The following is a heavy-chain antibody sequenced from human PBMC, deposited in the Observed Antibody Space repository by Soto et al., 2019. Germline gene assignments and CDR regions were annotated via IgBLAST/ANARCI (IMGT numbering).Heavy chain of an antibody. D-gene: IGHD3-10*01. V-gene: IGHV3-9*01. CDR3: AKVPLVRGGITT. Sequence: EVQLVESGGGLVQPGRSLRLSCAAAGFTFDAYAMHWVRQAPGKGLEWVSGISWNSGRIGYAGSVKGRFTLSRENAKNSLYLQINSLRAEETALYYCAKVPLVRGGITTWGQGTLGTVSS. J-gene: IGHJ5*02. CDR2: ISWNSGRI. CDR1: GFTFDAYA.